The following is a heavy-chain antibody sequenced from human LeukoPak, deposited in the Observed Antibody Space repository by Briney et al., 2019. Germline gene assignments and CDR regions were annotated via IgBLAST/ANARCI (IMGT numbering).Heavy chain of an antibody. CDR2: IDWDDDK. Sequence: LVNPTQTLTLTCSFSGFSLSTSGMRVSWVRQPPGKALEWLSLIDWDDDKIYSTSLRTRLTLSKDTSKNQVVLTMSNMDPVDTATYYCARTTPTGYLDYWGQGTLVTVSS. J-gene: IGHJ4*02. V-gene: IGHV2-70*04. CDR3: ARTTPTGYLDY. D-gene: IGHD2-8*02. CDR1: GFSLSTSGMR.